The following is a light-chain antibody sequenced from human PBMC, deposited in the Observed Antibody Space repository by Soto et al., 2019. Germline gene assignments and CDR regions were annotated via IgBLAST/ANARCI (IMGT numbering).Light chain of an antibody. J-gene: IGKJ1*01. CDR2: RAS. V-gene: IGKV3-15*01. CDR3: QQYQNLWT. CDR1: QTIYSN. Sequence: IHMTQSPATLSVSAVEIATLSCRASQTIYSNVAWYQQRPGQAPRLLIYRASARATGIPARFSGSGSGTEFTLTIGSLQSEDSAVYYCQQYQNLWTFGQGTKVDI.